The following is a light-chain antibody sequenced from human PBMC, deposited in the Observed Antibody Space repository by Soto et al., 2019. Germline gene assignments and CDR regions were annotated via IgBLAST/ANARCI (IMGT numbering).Light chain of an antibody. V-gene: IGLV2-23*02. CDR2: EVT. Sequence: QSALTQPASVSGSPGQSITISCTGTSSDVGSYNLVSWYLQHPGKAPKLMIYEVTKRPSGVSNRFSGSKSGNTASLTISGLQAEDEADYYCCSYAGSSTNVVFGGGTKLTVL. J-gene: IGLJ2*01. CDR3: CSYAGSSTNVV. CDR1: SSDVGSYNL.